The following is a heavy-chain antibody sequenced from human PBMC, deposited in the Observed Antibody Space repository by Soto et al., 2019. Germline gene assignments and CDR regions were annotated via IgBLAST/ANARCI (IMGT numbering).Heavy chain of an antibody. CDR2: IDASDSYT. J-gene: IGHJ5*02. CDR3: ARALGYCISTSCYPECDWFDP. D-gene: IGHD2-2*01. V-gene: IGHV5-10-1*01. CDR1: GYRFTNSW. Sequence: GESLQISCKASGYRFTNSWISWVRQMPGKGLEWMGRIDASDSYTSYSPSFQGHVTISADKSISTAYLQWSSLKASDTAMYYCARALGYCISTSCYPECDWFDPWGQGTLVTVSS.